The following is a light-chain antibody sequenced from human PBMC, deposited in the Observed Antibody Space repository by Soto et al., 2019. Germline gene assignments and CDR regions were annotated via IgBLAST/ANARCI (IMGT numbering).Light chain of an antibody. Sequence: QSALTQPASVSGSPGQSITISCTGTSNDIGANNYVSWYQHHPGKAPKILIYEAANRPSGVSPRFSGSKSGNPASLTISGLQAEDEADYFCTSYTSTTTLVFGGGTKLTVL. CDR1: SNDIGANNY. V-gene: IGLV2-14*01. CDR3: TSYTSTTTLV. J-gene: IGLJ2*01. CDR2: EAA.